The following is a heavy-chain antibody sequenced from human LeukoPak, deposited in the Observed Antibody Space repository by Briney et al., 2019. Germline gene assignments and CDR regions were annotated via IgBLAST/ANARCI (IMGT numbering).Heavy chain of an antibody. J-gene: IGHJ4*02. CDR2: ITSSAGTI. CDR1: GFTFSSYE. V-gene: IGHV3-48*03. CDR3: ARVHHNTAMVDIDY. D-gene: IGHD5-18*01. Sequence: GGSLKLSCAASGFTFSSYEMHWVRQAPGKGLEWISYITSSAGTIYYADSVKGRFTISRDNAKSSLYLQMNSLRVEDTAVYYCARVHHNTAMVDIDYWGQGTLVTVSS.